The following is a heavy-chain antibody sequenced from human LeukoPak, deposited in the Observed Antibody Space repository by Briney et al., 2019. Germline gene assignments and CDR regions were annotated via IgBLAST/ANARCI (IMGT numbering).Heavy chain of an antibody. V-gene: IGHV4-4*07. CDR1: GFTFSSYS. CDR3: ARARWGASGSYWYFDL. Sequence: GSLRLSCAASGFTFSSYSMNWVRQAPGKGLEWIGRIYTSGSTNYNPSLKSRVTMSVDTSKNQFSLKLSSVTAADTAVYYCARARWGASGSYWYFDLWGRGTLVTVSS. D-gene: IGHD1-26*01. J-gene: IGHJ2*01. CDR2: IYTSGST.